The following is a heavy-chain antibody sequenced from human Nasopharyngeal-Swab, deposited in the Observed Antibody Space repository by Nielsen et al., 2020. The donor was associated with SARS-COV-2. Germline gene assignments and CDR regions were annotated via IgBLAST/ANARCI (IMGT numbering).Heavy chain of an antibody. D-gene: IGHD3-22*01. CDR3: AKLADYYDSSGQFDY. J-gene: IGHJ4*02. Sequence: GGSLRLSCAVSGFTFDDYAMHWVRQAPGEGLEWVSGISWNSGSIGYADSVKGRFTISRDNAKNSLYLQMNSLRAEDTALYYCAKLADYYDSSGQFDYWGQGTLVTVSS. CDR2: ISWNSGSI. CDR1: GFTFDDYA. V-gene: IGHV3-9*01.